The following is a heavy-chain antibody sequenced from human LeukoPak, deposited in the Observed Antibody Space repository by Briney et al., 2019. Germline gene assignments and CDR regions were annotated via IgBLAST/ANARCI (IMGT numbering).Heavy chain of an antibody. CDR1: GGSISSYY. D-gene: IGHD4-17*01. CDR3: ARDRGMTMVSNAYNWFDP. Sequence: SETLSLTCTVSGGSISSYYWSWIRQPAGKGLEWIGRIYTSGSTNYNPSLKSRVTMSVDTSKNQFSLKLSSVTAADTAVYYCARDRGMTMVSNAYNWFDPWGQGTLVTVSS. V-gene: IGHV4-4*07. J-gene: IGHJ5*02. CDR2: IYTSGST.